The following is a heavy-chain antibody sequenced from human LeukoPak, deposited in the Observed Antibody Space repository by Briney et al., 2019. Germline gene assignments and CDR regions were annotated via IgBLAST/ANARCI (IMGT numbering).Heavy chain of an antibody. Sequence: GGSLRLSCAASGFTFSSYAMSWVRQAPGKGLEWVSVISGSGDTTNYADSVKGRFTISRDNSKNTLYLQMNSLRAEDTAVYYCAKQLGQNFFDYWGQGTLVTVSS. CDR2: ISGSGDTT. V-gene: IGHV3-23*01. J-gene: IGHJ4*02. D-gene: IGHD3-16*01. CDR3: AKQLGQNFFDY. CDR1: GFTFSSYA.